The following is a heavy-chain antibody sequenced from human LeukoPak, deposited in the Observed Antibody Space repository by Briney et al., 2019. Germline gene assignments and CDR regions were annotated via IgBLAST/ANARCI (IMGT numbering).Heavy chain of an antibody. CDR2: ISAYNGNT. Sequence: ASVKVSCKASGYTFTSYGISWVRQAPGQGLEWMGWISAYNGNTNYAQKLQGRVTMTTDTSTSTAYMELRSLRSGDTAVYYCAKVLGPGKITAGRWFDPWGQGTLVTVSS. J-gene: IGHJ5*02. CDR1: GYTFTSYG. CDR3: AKVLGPGKITAGRWFDP. D-gene: IGHD3-10*01. V-gene: IGHV1-18*01.